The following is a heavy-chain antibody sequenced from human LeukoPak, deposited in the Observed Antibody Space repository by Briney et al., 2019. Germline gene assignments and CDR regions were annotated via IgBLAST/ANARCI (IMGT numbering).Heavy chain of an antibody. CDR1: GGSISSYY. V-gene: IGHV4-4*07. CDR2: IYTSGST. CDR3: ARGIYYYGSGRGVNWFDP. D-gene: IGHD3-10*01. Sequence: SETLSLTCTVSGGSISSYYWSWIRQPAGKGLEWIGRIYTSGSTNYNPSLKSRVTTSVDTSKNQFSLKLSPVTAADTAVYYCARGIYYYGSGRGVNWFDPWGQGTLVTVSS. J-gene: IGHJ5*02.